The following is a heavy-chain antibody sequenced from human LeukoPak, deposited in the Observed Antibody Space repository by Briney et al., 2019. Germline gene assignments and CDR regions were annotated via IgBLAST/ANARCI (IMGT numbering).Heavy chain of an antibody. CDR2: ISGSGGST. J-gene: IGHJ4*02. CDR3: AKEEAVLGSSIDY. D-gene: IGHD6-13*01. Sequence: TGGSLRLSCAASGFTFSSYAMSWVRQAPGKGLEWVSAISGSGGSTYYADSVKGRFTISRDNSKNTLYLQVNSLRAEDTAVYYCAKEEAVLGSSIDYWGQGTLVTVSS. CDR1: GFTFSSYA. V-gene: IGHV3-23*01.